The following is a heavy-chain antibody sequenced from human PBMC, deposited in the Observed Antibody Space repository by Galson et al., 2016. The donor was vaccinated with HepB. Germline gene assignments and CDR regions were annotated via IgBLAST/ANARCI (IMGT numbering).Heavy chain of an antibody. D-gene: IGHD3-22*01. CDR2: ISGSGGST. V-gene: IGHV3-23*01. Sequence: SLRLSCAASGFTFSSYAMSWVRQAPGKGLEWVSAISGSGGSTYYADSVKGRFTISTDNSKNMMYLQMNSLRAEDTAVYYCAKMSGSSGYYSDVFDIWGQGTMVTVSS. CDR3: AKMSGSSGYYSDVFDI. CDR1: GFTFSSYA. J-gene: IGHJ3*02.